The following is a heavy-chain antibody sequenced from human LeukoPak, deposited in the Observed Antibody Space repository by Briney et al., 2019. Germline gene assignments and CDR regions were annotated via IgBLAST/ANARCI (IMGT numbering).Heavy chain of an antibody. CDR3: IHLSKTDD. Sequence: GESLRLSCAVSGLTFRTFRMKWVRQAPGKGREWVGRIKSKGDGGTTDYAAPVERRFTISRVDSESTLYLQMNSLKTEDTAVYYCIHLSKTDDWGQGTLVTVSS. CDR1: GLTFRTFR. D-gene: IGHD3-3*02. V-gene: IGHV3-15*01. CDR2: IKSKGDGGTT. J-gene: IGHJ4*02.